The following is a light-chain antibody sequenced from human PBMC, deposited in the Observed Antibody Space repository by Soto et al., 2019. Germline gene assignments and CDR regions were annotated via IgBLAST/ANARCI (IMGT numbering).Light chain of an antibody. CDR1: EDISTW. J-gene: IGKJ5*01. V-gene: IGKV1-12*01. CDR3: QHQYSTPLIT. Sequence: DIQMTQSPSSVSASVGDRVTITCRSSEDISTWLAWYQQKPGKAPKLLIYAASSLQSGVPSRFSGSGSGTDVTRTSKSLQPEDFFTFYYQHQYSTPLITFGQGTRLEIK. CDR2: AAS.